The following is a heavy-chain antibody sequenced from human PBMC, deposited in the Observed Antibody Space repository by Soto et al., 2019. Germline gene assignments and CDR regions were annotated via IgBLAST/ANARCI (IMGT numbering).Heavy chain of an antibody. CDR2: IIPIAAIA. V-gene: IGHV1-69*02. CDR3: ARGSTIVRGAPSWFDP. D-gene: IGHD3-10*01. J-gene: IGHJ5*02. CDR1: GGTFSRYT. Sequence: QVQLVQSGAEVKKPGSSVKVSCKASGGTFSRYTINWVRQAPGQGLEWMGRIIPIAAIANYTQKFQGRVTITVDKSSTTAYMELSRLRSEDTAVYYCARGSTIVRGAPSWFDPWGQGTLVTVSS.